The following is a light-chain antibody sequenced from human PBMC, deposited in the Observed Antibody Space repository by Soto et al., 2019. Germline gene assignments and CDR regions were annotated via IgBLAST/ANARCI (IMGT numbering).Light chain of an antibody. V-gene: IGKV1-5*03. CDR1: QSISLW. CDR2: KTS. CDR3: QHYEDYSWT. J-gene: IGKJ1*01. Sequence: DIHMTQSPSTLSASVGDRVTITRRASQSISLWVAWYQQKPGRAPNLLIYKTSSLETGVPSRFSGSGSGAEFTLTISSLQPDDFATYYCQHYEDYSWTFGQGTKVEVK.